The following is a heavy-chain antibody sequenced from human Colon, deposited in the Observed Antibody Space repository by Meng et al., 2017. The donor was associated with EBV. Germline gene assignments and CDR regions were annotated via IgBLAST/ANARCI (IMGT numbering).Heavy chain of an antibody. CDR3: AHRRYHDFFEY. Sequence: QITLKESGPTLVKPTQTLTLICTFSGFSLSTSGVGVGWIRQPPGKALEWLALIYWDDDKLYRPSLTSRLTITKDTSKNQVVLRMTNMDPVDTATYYCAHRRYHDFFEYWGQGTLVNVSS. J-gene: IGHJ4*02. CDR2: IYWDDDK. V-gene: IGHV2-5*02. CDR1: GFSLSTSGVG. D-gene: IGHD2-2*01.